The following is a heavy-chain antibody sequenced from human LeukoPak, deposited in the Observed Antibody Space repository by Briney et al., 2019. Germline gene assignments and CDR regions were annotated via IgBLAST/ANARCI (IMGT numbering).Heavy chain of an antibody. CDR2: IYYSGST. CDR1: GGSISSSSYY. CDR3: AGYWWGRNFDY. Sequence: SETLSLTCTVSGGSISSSSYYWGWIRQPPGRGLEWIGSIYYSGSTYYNPSLKSRVTISVDTSKNQFSLKLSSVTAADTAVYYCAGYWWGRNFDYWGQGTLVTVSS. D-gene: IGHD2-8*02. J-gene: IGHJ4*02. V-gene: IGHV4-39*01.